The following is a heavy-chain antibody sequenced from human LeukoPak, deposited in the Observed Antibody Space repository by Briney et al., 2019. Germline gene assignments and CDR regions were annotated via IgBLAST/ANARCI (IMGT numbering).Heavy chain of an antibody. CDR1: GFSFSNYA. D-gene: IGHD3-22*01. Sequence: GGSLRLSCAASGFSFSNYAMNWVRQAPGKGLEWVSVISTSGGSTYYAHSVKGRFTISRDNSKNTLYLQMNSLRAEDTAIYYCAGGSGYSRIDYWGQGALVTVSS. CDR3: AGGSGYSRIDY. CDR2: ISTSGGST. V-gene: IGHV3-23*01. J-gene: IGHJ4*02.